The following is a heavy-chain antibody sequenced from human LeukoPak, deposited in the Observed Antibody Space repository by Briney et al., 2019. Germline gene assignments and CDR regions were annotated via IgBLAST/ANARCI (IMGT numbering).Heavy chain of an antibody. CDR1: GGSISSSSYY. D-gene: IGHD6-13*01. CDR3: ARDRPVIAAAQYNWFDP. CDR2: IYYSGST. J-gene: IGHJ5*02. Sequence: SETLSLTCTVSGGSISSSSYYWGWIRQPPGKGLEWIGSIYYSGSTYYNPSLKSRVTISVDTSKNQFSLKLSSVTAADTAVYYCARDRPVIAAAQYNWFDPWGQGTLVTVSS. V-gene: IGHV4-39*07.